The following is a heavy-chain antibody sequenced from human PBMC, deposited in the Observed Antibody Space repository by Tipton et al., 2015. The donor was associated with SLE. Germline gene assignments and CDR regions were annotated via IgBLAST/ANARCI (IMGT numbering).Heavy chain of an antibody. CDR3: ARDCGGPFDY. CDR2: IYYSGST. J-gene: IGHJ4*02. CDR1: GGSISSSSYY. D-gene: IGHD3-10*01. Sequence: TLSLTCTVSGGSISSSSYYWGWIRQPPGKGLEWIGSIYYSGSTYYNPSLKSRVTISVDTSKNQFSLKLSSVTAADTAIYYCARDCGGPFDYWGQGTLVTVSS. V-gene: IGHV4-39*07.